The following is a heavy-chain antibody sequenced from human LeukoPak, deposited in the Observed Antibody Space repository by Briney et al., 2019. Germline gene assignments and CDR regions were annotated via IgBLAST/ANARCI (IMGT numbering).Heavy chain of an antibody. CDR1: GFTFNSYW. D-gene: IGHD3-10*02. CDR3: AELGITMIGGV. J-gene: IGHJ6*04. CDR2: ISTDGSST. V-gene: IGHV3-74*01. Sequence: GGFLRLSCATSGFTFNSYWMHWVRQAPGKGLAWVSYISTDGSSTYYADSVKGRFTISRDNAKNSLYLQMNSLRAEDTAVYYCAELGITMIGGVWGKGTTVTISS.